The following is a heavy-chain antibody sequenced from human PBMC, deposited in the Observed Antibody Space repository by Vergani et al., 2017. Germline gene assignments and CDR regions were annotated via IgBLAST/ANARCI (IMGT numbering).Heavy chain of an antibody. Sequence: QVQLQESGPGLVKPSETLSLTCTVSGGSISSYYWSWIRQPPGKGLEWIGDIYYSGSTNYNPSLKSRVTISVDTSKNQFSLKLSSVTAADTAVYYCARGITMVRESPPYYFDYWGQGTLVTVSS. J-gene: IGHJ4*02. CDR2: IYYSGST. CDR3: ARGITMVRESPPYYFDY. CDR1: GGSISSYY. D-gene: IGHD3-10*01. V-gene: IGHV4-59*01.